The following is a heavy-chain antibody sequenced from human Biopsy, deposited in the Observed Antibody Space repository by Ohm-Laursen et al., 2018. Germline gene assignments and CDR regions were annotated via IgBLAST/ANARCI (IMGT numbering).Heavy chain of an antibody. Sequence: SDTLSLTCPVSGGSISSYYWSWIRQPPGKGLEWIGYIYYTGSTNYNPSLKSRVTISVDTSMDHLSLRLTSVTAADTAVYYCAGHAPSYSGSYWRYFDLWGRGTLVTVSS. CDR3: AGHAPSYSGSYWRYFDL. CDR1: GGSISSYY. V-gene: IGHV4-59*08. J-gene: IGHJ2*01. CDR2: IYYTGST. D-gene: IGHD1-26*01.